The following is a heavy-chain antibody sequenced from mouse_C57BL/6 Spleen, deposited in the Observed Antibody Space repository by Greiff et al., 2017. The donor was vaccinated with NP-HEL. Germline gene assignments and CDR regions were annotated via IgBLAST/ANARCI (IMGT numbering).Heavy chain of an antibody. D-gene: IGHD2-4*01. CDR1: GYSITSGYY. V-gene: IGHV3-6*01. J-gene: IGHJ4*01. Sequence: EVQLQESGPGLVKPSQSLSLTCSVTGYSITSGYYWNWIRQFPGNKLEWMGYISYDGSNNYNPSLKNRISITRDTSKNQFFLKLNSVTTEDTATYYCASPLYYDYDDYAMDYWGQGTSVTVSS. CDR2: ISYDGSN. CDR3: ASPLYYDYDDYAMDY.